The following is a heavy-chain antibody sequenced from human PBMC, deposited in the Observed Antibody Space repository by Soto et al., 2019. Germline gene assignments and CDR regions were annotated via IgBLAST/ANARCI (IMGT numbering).Heavy chain of an antibody. CDR1: GGSISSGDYY. D-gene: IGHD3-22*01. CDR3: ARGYYYDSSGYYSEVEY. Sequence: PSETLSLTCTVSGGSISSGDYYWSWIRQPPGKGLEWIGYIYYSGSTYYNSSLKSRVTISVDTSKNQFSLKLSSVTAADTAVYYCARGYYYDSSGYYSEVEYWGQGTLVTVSS. V-gene: IGHV4-30-4*01. J-gene: IGHJ4*02. CDR2: IYYSGST.